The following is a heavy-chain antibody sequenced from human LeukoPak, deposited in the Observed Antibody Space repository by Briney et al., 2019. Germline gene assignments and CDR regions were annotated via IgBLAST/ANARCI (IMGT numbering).Heavy chain of an antibody. D-gene: IGHD3-10*01. CDR1: GFNFSTYW. J-gene: IGHJ4*02. V-gene: IGHV3-7*01. CDR3: VTDQTGRHPYFFDY. Sequence: GSLRLSCTASGFNFSTYWMTWVRQVPGKGLEWVANIKEDGSEIYYVDAVKGQFSISRDNAKTSLYLQMHSLSVADTGLYYCVTDQTGRHPYFFDYWGQGTLVTVSS. CDR2: IKEDGSEI.